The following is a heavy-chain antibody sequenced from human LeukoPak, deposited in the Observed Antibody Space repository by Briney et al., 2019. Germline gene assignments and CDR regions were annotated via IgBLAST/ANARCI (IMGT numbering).Heavy chain of an antibody. J-gene: IGHJ4*02. CDR2: ISSSSTI. V-gene: IGHV3-48*01. Sequence: GGSLRLSCAASGFTFSSYSMNWVRQAPGKGLEWVSYISSSSTIYYADSVKGRFTISRDNAKNSLYLQMNSLRAGDTAVYYCARELYSDYWGQGTLVTVSS. CDR3: ARELYSDY. CDR1: GFTFSSYS. D-gene: IGHD2-15*01.